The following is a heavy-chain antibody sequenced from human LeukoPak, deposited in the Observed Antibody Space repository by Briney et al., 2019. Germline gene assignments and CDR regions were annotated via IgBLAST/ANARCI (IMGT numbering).Heavy chain of an antibody. CDR1: GGSISSSSYY. CDR3: AREGYSNCFDY. CDR2: IYYSGST. Sequence: SETLSLTCTVSGGSISSSSYYWGWIRQPPGKGLEWIGSIYYSGSTNYNPSLKSRVTISVDTSKNQFSLKLSSVTAADTAVYYCAREGYSNCFDYWGQGTLVTVSS. V-gene: IGHV4-39*07. D-gene: IGHD4-11*01. J-gene: IGHJ4*02.